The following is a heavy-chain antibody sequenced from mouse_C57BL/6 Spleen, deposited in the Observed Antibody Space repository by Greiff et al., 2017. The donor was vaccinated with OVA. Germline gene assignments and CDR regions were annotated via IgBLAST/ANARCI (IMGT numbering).Heavy chain of an antibody. D-gene: IGHD1-1*01. Sequence: EVQLQQSGPELVKPGASVKMSCKASGYTFTDYNMHWVKQSHGKSLEWIGYINPNNGGTSYNQKFKGKATLTVNKSSSTAYMELRSLTSEDSAVYYCARSPFITTVVAPPGYWGQGTLVTVSA. CDR2: INPNNGGT. J-gene: IGHJ3*02. CDR1: GYTFTDYN. CDR3: ARSPFITTVVAPPGY. V-gene: IGHV1-22*01.